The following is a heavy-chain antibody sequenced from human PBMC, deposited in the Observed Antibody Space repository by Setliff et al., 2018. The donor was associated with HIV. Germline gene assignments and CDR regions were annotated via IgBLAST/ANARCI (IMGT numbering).Heavy chain of an antibody. CDR1: GGSISFYY. D-gene: IGHD1-26*01. Sequence: SETLSLTCSISGGSISFYYWSWIRQPPGKGLEWIGYIYYSGSTNYNPSLKSRVTISVDTSKNQFSLKLSSVTAADTAVYYCATSSGQWELGYWGQGTLVTVS. J-gene: IGHJ4*02. CDR2: IYYSGST. V-gene: IGHV4-59*01. CDR3: ATSSGQWELGY.